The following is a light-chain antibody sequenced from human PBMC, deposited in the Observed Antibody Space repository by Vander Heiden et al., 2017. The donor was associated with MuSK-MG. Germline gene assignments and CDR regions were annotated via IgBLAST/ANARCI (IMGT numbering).Light chain of an antibody. CDR1: QSVRDR. CDR2: GAS. Sequence: EIVMTQSPATLSVSPGERATLSCRASQSVRDRLAWYQHQPGQAPRLLIYGASTRATGIPARFSGSGSGTEFTLTISSLQSEDFAVYYCQHYECYPPTFGRGTKVEIK. CDR3: QHYECYPPT. J-gene: IGKJ4*01. V-gene: IGKV3-15*01.